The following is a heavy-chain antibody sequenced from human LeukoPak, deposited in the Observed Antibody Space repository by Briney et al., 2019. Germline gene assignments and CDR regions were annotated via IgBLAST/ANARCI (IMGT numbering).Heavy chain of an antibody. D-gene: IGHD1-26*01. CDR1: SGSISSYY. CDR2: IYYSGST. Sequence: SETLSLTCTVSSGSISSYYWSWIRQPPGKGLEWIGYIYYSGSTSYNPSLKSRVTIPVDTSKNQFSLKVSSVTAADTAVYYCARVLGVYFDYWGQGTLVTVSS. V-gene: IGHV4-59*01. CDR3: ARVLGVYFDY. J-gene: IGHJ4*02.